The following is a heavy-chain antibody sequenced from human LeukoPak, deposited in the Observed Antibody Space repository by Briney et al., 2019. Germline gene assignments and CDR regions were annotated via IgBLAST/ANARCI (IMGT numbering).Heavy chain of an antibody. D-gene: IGHD3-9*01. CDR3: AKDILSDYVILTGYYNVGAFDI. CDR1: GFTFDDYA. J-gene: IGHJ3*02. CDR2: ISWNSGSI. V-gene: IGHV3-9*01. Sequence: PGGSLRLSCAASGFTFDDYAMHWVRQAPGKGLEWVSGISWNSGSIGYADSVKGRFTISRDNAKNSLYLQMNSLRAEDTALYYCAKDILSDYVILTGYYNVGAFDIWGQGTMVTVSS.